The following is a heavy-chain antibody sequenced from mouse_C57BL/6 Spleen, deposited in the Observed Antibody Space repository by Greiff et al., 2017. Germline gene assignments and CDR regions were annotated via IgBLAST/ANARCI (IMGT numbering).Heavy chain of an antibody. J-gene: IGHJ1*03. CDR2: IYPGSGST. V-gene: IGHV1-55*01. D-gene: IGHD2-4*01. Sequence: QVQLQQPGAELVKPRASVKMSCKASGYTFTSYWITWVKQRPGQGLEWIGDIYPGSGSTNYNEKFKSKATLTVDTSSSTAYMQLSSLTSEDSAVYYCARRIYYDYDRYFDVWGTGTTVTVSS. CDR3: ARRIYYDYDRYFDV. CDR1: GYTFTSYW.